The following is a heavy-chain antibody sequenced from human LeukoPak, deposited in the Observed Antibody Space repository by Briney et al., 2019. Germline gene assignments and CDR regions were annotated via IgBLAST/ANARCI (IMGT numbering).Heavy chain of an antibody. Sequence: GGSLRLSCAASGFTFSSYSMNWLRQSPGKGLEWVSSISGTSDYIYYADSVKGRFTISRDNGQNSLYLQMNSLRAEDTAVYYCARPSSSPDAFDIWGQGTMVTVSS. CDR3: ARPSSSPDAFDI. V-gene: IGHV3-21*06. CDR1: GFTFSSYS. CDR2: ISGTSDYI. D-gene: IGHD6-6*01. J-gene: IGHJ3*02.